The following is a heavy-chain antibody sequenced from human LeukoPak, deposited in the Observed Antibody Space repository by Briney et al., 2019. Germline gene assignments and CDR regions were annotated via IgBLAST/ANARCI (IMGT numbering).Heavy chain of an antibody. Sequence: SETLSLTCTVSGGSISSYYWSWIRQPPGKGLEWIRDMYYSGSTNYNPSLKSRVTISVDPSKNQFSLKLSSVTAADTAVYYCARTERSTMVRGVSNNWFDPWGQGTLVTVSS. V-gene: IGHV4-59*01. D-gene: IGHD3-10*01. J-gene: IGHJ5*02. CDR2: MYYSGST. CDR3: ARTERSTMVRGVSNNWFDP. CDR1: GGSISSYY.